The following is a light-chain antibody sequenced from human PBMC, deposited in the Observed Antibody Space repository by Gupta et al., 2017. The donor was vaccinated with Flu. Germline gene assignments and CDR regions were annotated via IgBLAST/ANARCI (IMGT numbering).Light chain of an antibody. Sequence: DIVFTQSPATLSLSPGERATLSCRASQSVSSYLAWYQQKPGQAPRPLIYDASNRATGIPARFSGSGSGTDFTLTISSLEPEDFAVYYCQQRSNWPPITFGQGTRLEIK. CDR1: QSVSSY. V-gene: IGKV3-11*01. CDR3: QQRSNWPPIT. J-gene: IGKJ5*01. CDR2: DAS.